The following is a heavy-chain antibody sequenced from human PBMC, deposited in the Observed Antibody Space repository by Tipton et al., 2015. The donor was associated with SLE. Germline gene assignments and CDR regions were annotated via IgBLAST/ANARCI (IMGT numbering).Heavy chain of an antibody. J-gene: IGHJ4*02. V-gene: IGHV3-48*03. D-gene: IGHD3-10*01. CDR3: ARGGYYGSGSYYY. CDR2: ISSSGSTI. CDR1: GFTLRSYT. Sequence: SLRLSCAASGFTLRSYTMNWVRQAPGKGLEWVSYISSSGSTIYYADSVKGRFTISRDNAKNSLYLQMNSLRAEDTAVYYCARGGYYGSGSYYYWGQGTLVTVSS.